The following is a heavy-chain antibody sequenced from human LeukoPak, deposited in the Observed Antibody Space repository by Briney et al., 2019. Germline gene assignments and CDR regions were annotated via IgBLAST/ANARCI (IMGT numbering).Heavy chain of an antibody. Sequence: SETLSLTCTVSGGSISSSSYYWGWIRQPPGKGLEWIGYIYYSGSTYYNPSLKSRVTISVDTSKNQFSLKLSSVTAADTALYYCARAEAYYYYYMDVWGKGTTVTISS. CDR2: IYYSGST. CDR3: ARAEAYYYYYMDV. J-gene: IGHJ6*03. V-gene: IGHV4-39*01. CDR1: GGSISSSSYY.